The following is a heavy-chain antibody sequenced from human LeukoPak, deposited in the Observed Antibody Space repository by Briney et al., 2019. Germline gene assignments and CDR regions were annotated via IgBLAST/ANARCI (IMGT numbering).Heavy chain of an antibody. CDR1: GGSISSYY. CDR3: AAQGSSSSDY. J-gene: IGHJ4*02. CDR2: IYYSGST. D-gene: IGHD6-6*01. Sequence: SETLSLTCTVSGGSISSYYWSWIRQPPGEGLEWIGYIYYSGSTNYNPSLKSRVTISVDTSKNQFSLKLSSVTAADTAVYYCAAQGSSSSDYWGQGTLVTVSS. V-gene: IGHV4-59*01.